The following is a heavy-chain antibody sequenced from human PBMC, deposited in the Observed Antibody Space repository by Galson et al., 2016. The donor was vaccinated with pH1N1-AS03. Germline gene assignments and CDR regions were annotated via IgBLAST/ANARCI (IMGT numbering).Heavy chain of an antibody. Sequence: SLRLSCAASGFTFSGYSMNWFRQAPGKGLEWVSSISRSSTYIYYADSVKGRFTIPRDNSKNTVYLQMNSLRAEDTAVYYCAKDHSNFYGMDVWGQGTTVTVSS. D-gene: IGHD4-11*01. CDR1: GFTFSGYS. J-gene: IGHJ6*02. CDR3: AKDHSNFYGMDV. V-gene: IGHV3-21*01. CDR2: ISRSSTYI.